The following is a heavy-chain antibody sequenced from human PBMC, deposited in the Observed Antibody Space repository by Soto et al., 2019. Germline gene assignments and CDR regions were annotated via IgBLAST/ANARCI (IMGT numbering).Heavy chain of an antibody. V-gene: IGHV1-18*04. J-gene: IGHJ6*04. Sequence: VASVKVSCKASGYTFTSYGISWVRQAPGQGLEWMGWISAYNGNTNYAQKLQGRVTMTTDTSTSTAYMELRSLRSDDTAVYYCARGSSAVALTDYGMDVWGEGTTVTVSS. D-gene: IGHD6-19*01. CDR3: ARGSSAVALTDYGMDV. CDR1: GYTFTSYG. CDR2: ISAYNGNT.